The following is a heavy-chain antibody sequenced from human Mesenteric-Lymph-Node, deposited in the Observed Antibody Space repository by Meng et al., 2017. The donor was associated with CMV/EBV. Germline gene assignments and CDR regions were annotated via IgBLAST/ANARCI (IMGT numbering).Heavy chain of an antibody. V-gene: IGHV3-48*03. Sequence: GGSLRLSCAASGSTFSSYEMNWVRQAPGKGLEWVSYISSSGSTIYYADSVKGRFTISRDNAKNSLYLQMNSLRAEDTAVYYCARDDLTTAFDIWGQGTMVTVSS. D-gene: IGHD4-17*01. CDR2: ISSSGSTI. J-gene: IGHJ3*02. CDR1: GSTFSSYE. CDR3: ARDDLTTAFDI.